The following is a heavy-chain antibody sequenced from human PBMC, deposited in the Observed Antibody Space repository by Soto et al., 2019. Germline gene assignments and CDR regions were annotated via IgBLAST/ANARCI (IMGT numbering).Heavy chain of an antibody. D-gene: IGHD7-27*01. V-gene: IGHV3-23*01. Sequence: EVQLLESGGGLVQPGGSLRLSCAASGFTFSSYAMSWVRQAPGKGLEWVSAISGSGGSTYYADSVKGRFTISRDNSKNKLYLQMDSRRAEDTAVYYCAKAQLGIPRLGYFDLWGRGTLVTVSS. CDR1: GFTFSSYA. CDR3: AKAQLGIPRLGYFDL. CDR2: ISGSGGST. J-gene: IGHJ2*01.